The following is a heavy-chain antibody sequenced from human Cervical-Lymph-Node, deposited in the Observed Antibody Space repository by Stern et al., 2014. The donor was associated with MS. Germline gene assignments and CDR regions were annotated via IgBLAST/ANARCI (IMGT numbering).Heavy chain of an antibody. V-gene: IGHV3-33*01. Sequence: DQLVESGGGVVQPGRSLRLSCAASGFTFSSYGMHWVRQAPGKGLEWVAVIWYDGSNKFYADSVKGRFTISRDNSKNTLYLQMNSLRAEDTAVYYCARGHYGGINWGQGTLVTVSS. CDR2: IWYDGSNK. CDR1: GFTFSSYG. J-gene: IGHJ4*02. D-gene: IGHD4-23*01. CDR3: ARGHYGGIN.